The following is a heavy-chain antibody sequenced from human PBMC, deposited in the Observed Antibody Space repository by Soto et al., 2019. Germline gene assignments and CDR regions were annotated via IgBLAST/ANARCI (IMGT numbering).Heavy chain of an antibody. CDR2: ISSSSSYI. CDR3: ARVGVSGGSTNLFDY. Sequence: GGSLRLSCAASGFTFSSYSMNWVRQAPGKGLEWVSSISSSSSYIYYADSVKGRFTISRDNAKNSLYLQMNSLRAEDTAVYYCARVGVSGGSTNLFDYWGQGTLVTVSS. CDR1: GFTFSSYS. D-gene: IGHD6-19*01. J-gene: IGHJ4*02. V-gene: IGHV3-21*01.